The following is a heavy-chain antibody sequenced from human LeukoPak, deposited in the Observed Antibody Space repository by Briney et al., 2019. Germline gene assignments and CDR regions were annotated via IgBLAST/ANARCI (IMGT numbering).Heavy chain of an antibody. Sequence: ASVKVSCKASGYTFTSYGISWVRQAPGQGLEWMGWISAYNGNTNYAQKLQGRVTMTTDTSTSTAYMELRSLRSDDTAVYYCARGWLAENTVVTPCNYWGQGTLVTVSS. CDR1: GYTFTSYG. V-gene: IGHV1-18*01. J-gene: IGHJ4*02. CDR3: ARGWLAENTVVTPCNY. CDR2: ISAYNGNT. D-gene: IGHD4-23*01.